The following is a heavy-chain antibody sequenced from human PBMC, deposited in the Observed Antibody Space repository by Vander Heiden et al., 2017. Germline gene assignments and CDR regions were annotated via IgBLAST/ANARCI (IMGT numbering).Heavy chain of an antibody. V-gene: IGHV3-48*02. CDR2: ISATGVTI. CDR1: GFPFSSSP. J-gene: IGHJ4*02. Sequence: EVQLVQSGGGLVQPGGSLRLSCGASGFPFSSSPMTWVRQTPGKGLEWISYISATGVTIYYSQSVEGRFTISRDNVKNSLYLQMNNLRDDDTGVYYCARDPKLYGAFGPYFDYWGQGVLVTVAS. CDR3: ARDPKLYGAFGPYFDY. D-gene: IGHD2-15*01.